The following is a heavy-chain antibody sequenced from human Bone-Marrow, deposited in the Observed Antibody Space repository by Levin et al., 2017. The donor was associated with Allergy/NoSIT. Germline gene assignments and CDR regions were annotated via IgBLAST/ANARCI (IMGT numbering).Heavy chain of an antibody. CDR2: IKQDGSEK. Sequence: GGSLRLSCAASGFTFESYWMSWVRQAPGKGLEWVANIKQDGSEKYYIDSVKGRFTISRDNAKNSLYLQMNSLRVEDTAVYYCARDLESYHCSTTTCFDGAFDSWGRGAVVNVSS. D-gene: IGHD2-2*01. V-gene: IGHV3-7*03. J-gene: IGHJ3*02. CDR3: ARDLESYHCSTTTCFDGAFDS. CDR1: GFTFESYW.